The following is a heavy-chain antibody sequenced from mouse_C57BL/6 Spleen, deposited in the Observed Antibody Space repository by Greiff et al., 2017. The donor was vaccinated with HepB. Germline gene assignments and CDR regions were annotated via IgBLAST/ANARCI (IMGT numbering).Heavy chain of an antibody. Sequence: EVMLVESEGGLVQPGSSMKLSCTASGFTFSDYYMAWVRQVPEKGLEWVANINYDGSSTYYLDSLKSRFIISRANATNILYLQMSSLKSEDTATYYCARVGDYFDYWGQGTTLTVSS. CDR2: INYDGSST. CDR3: ARVGDYFDY. V-gene: IGHV5-16*01. J-gene: IGHJ2*01. CDR1: GFTFSDYY.